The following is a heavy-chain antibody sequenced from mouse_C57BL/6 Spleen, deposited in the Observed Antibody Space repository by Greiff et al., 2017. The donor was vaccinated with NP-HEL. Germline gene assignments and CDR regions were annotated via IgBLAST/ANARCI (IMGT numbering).Heavy chain of an antibody. CDR2: IDPSDSET. V-gene: IGHV1-52*01. D-gene: IGHD2-4*01. Sequence: VKLQQPGAELVRPGSSVKLSCKASGYTFTSYWMHWVKQRPIQGLEWIGNIDPSDSETHYNQKFKDKATLTVDKSSSTAYMQLSSLTSEDSAVYYCARKGGNYDYYAMDYWGQGTSVTVSS. J-gene: IGHJ4*01. CDR1: GYTFTSYW. CDR3: ARKGGNYDYYAMDY.